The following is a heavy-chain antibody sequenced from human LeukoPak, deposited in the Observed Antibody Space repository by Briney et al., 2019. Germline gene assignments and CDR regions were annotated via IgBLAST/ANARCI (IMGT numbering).Heavy chain of an antibody. J-gene: IGHJ4*02. V-gene: IGHV4-59*01. CDR2: LYYSGST. CDR1: GGSISSYY. Sequence: SSETLSLTCTVSGGSISSYYWSWMWQPPGKGLEWIGYLYYSGSTNYSPSLKSRVTISVDKSKNQFSLKLSSVTAADTAVYYCARAGSGYSFDYWGQGILVTVSS. CDR3: ARAGSGYSFDY. D-gene: IGHD5-12*01.